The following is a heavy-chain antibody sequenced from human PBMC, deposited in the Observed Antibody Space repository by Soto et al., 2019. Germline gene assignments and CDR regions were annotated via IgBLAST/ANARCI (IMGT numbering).Heavy chain of an antibody. Sequence: QLQLQESGPGLVKPSETLSLSCTVSGGSITSRSDWGWIRQPPEKGLEWIWSIYSTGNTYYNPSHKGRVTISADTSKNQFSLNLSSVTASDNAVYYCMSSCRYRTDVLGQGTTVYVCS. CDR3: MSSCRYRTDV. CDR1: GGSITSRSD. CDR2: IYSTGNT. D-gene: IGHD2-15*01. J-gene: IGHJ6*02. V-gene: IGHV4-39*01.